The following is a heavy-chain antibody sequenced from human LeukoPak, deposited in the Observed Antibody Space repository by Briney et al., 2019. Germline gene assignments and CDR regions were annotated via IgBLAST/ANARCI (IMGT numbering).Heavy chain of an antibody. Sequence: GGSLRLSCAASGFTFSSYVMSWVRQAPGKGLEWVSSISNSGGSTYYADSVKGRFTISRDNSKNTLYLQMNSLRAEDRAVYYCAKDEDLDYYDSSGYYYDYWGQGTLVTVSS. V-gene: IGHV3-23*01. J-gene: IGHJ4*02. CDR3: AKDEDLDYYDSSGYYYDY. D-gene: IGHD3-22*01. CDR1: GFTFSSYV. CDR2: ISNSGGST.